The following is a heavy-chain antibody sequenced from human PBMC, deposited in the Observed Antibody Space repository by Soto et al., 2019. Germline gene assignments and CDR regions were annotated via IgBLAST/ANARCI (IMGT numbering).Heavy chain of an antibody. Sequence: PSETLSLTCTVSGGSVSSGSYYWSWIRQPPGKGLEWIGYIYYSGSTNYNPSLKSRVTISVDTSKNQFSLKLSSVTAADTAVYYCARGWRVPKVIVVVPAAMPYYYYGMDVWGQGTTVTVSS. CDR3: ARGWRVPKVIVVVPAAMPYYYYGMDV. J-gene: IGHJ6*02. CDR2: IYYSGST. V-gene: IGHV4-61*01. D-gene: IGHD2-2*01. CDR1: GGSVSSGSYY.